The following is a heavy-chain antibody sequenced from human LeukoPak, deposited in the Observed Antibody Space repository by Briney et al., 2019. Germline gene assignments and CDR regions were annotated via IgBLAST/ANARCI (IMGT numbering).Heavy chain of an antibody. J-gene: IGHJ6*02. V-gene: IGHV1-18*01. CDR1: GYTFTSYG. CDR3: ARALYGDYDYYYYGMDV. CDR2: ISAYNGNT. D-gene: IGHD4-17*01. Sequence: GASVKVSCKAPGYTFTSYGISWVRQAPGQGLEWMGWISAYNGNTNYAQKLQGRVTMTTDTSTSTAYMELRSLRSDDTAVYYCARALYGDYDYYYYGMDVWGQGTTVTVSS.